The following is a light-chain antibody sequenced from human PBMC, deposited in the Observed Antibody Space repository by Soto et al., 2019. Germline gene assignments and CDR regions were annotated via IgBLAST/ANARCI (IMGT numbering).Light chain of an antibody. Sequence: EIVLTQSPGTLSLSPGERATLSCRASQSVSSSYLAWYQQKPGQAPRLLLYGASSRATGIPDRFSGSGSGTDFTLTISRLEPEDFAVYYCQQYGRSPGYTFGQGTKLEIK. CDR3: QQYGRSPGYT. CDR2: GAS. V-gene: IGKV3-20*01. J-gene: IGKJ2*01. CDR1: QSVSSSY.